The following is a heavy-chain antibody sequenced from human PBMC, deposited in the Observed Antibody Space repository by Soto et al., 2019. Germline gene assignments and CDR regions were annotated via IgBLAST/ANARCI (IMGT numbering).Heavy chain of an antibody. D-gene: IGHD5-12*01. CDR3: ARGQEGVVATH. CDR1: GGSLSGYY. Sequence: QVQLQHWGAGLLKPSETLSLNCAVTGGSLSGYYWSWIRQPPGKGLEWIGEVKDGGHTNYSPSLRGRVTILSDTSNNQFSLRLNSVTAADTGVYYCARGQEGVVATHWDQGSLVTVSS. J-gene: IGHJ4*02. CDR2: VKDGGHT. V-gene: IGHV4-34*01.